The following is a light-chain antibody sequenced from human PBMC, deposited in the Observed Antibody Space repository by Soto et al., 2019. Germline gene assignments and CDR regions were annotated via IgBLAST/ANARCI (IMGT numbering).Light chain of an antibody. CDR3: SSCTISSTI. Sequence: QSVLTQPASVSGSPGQSITISCTGTSSDIGSYNYVSWYQQHPGRAPQLIIYDVSYRPSGVSNRFSGSKSGNTASLTISGLQAEDEADYYCSSCTISSTIFGGGTKLTVL. V-gene: IGLV2-14*03. CDR2: DVS. CDR1: SSDIGSYNY. J-gene: IGLJ2*01.